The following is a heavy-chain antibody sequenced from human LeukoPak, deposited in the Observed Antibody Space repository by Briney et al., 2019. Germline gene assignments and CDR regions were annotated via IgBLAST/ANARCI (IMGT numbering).Heavy chain of an antibody. CDR2: IYYSGST. CDR1: GGSISSSSYY. V-gene: IGHV4-39*01. D-gene: IGHD3-22*01. Sequence: SETLSLTCTVSGGSISSSSYYWGWIRQPPGKGREWIGSIYYSGSTYYNPSLKSRVTISVDTSKNQFSLKLSSVTAADTAVYYCARRSGDSSGYYYVFWFDPWGQGTLVTVSS. J-gene: IGHJ5*02. CDR3: ARRSGDSSGYYYVFWFDP.